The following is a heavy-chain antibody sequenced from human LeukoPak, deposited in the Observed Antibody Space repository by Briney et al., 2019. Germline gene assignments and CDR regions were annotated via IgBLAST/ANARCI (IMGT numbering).Heavy chain of an antibody. CDR1: GFTFSSYA. D-gene: IGHD2-15*01. Sequence: GGSLRLSCAASGFTFSSYAMSWVRQAPGKGLEWVSSISSSGGNTYYAGSVRGRFTISRDNSKNTLYLQMGSLRAEDTAVYFCATLNTPFDYWGQGILVTVSS. CDR3: ATLNTPFDY. J-gene: IGHJ4*02. V-gene: IGHV3-23*01. CDR2: ISSSGGNT.